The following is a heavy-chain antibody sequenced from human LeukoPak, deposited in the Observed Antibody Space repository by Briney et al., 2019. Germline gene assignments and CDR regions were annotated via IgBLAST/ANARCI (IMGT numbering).Heavy chain of an antibody. D-gene: IGHD5-24*01. CDR2: IYYSGST. CDR3: ASMYGFGDGYNYNFPS. V-gene: IGHV4-39*07. Sequence: PSETLSLTCTVSGGSISSSSYYWGWIRQPPGKGLEWIGSIYYSGSTYYNPSLKSRVTISVDTSKNQFSLKLSSVTAADTAVYYCASMYGFGDGYNYNFPSWGQGTLVTVSS. J-gene: IGHJ4*02. CDR1: GGSISSSSYY.